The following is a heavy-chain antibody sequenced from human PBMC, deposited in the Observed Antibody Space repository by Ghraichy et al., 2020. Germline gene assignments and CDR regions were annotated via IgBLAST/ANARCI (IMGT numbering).Heavy chain of an antibody. CDR1: GFTFSSYS. CDR2: ITSSSRTI. CDR3: ARGSKVVRFYYYDGMDV. V-gene: IGHV3-48*02. D-gene: IGHD4-23*01. Sequence: GESLRLSCVGSGFTFSSYSMNWVRQSPGKGLEWVSYITSSSRTIFYADSVKGRFTISRDNAQNSLYLQMNSLRDEDTAEYYCARGSKVVRFYYYDGMDVWGQGNQVTVS. J-gene: IGHJ6*02.